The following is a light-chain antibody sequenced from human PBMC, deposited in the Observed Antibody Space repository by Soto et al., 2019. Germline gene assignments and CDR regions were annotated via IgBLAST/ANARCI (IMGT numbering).Light chain of an antibody. Sequence: DIQMTQSPSTLSASVGDRVTITCRASQSISSWLAWYQQKPGKAPKLLIYDASSLESGVPSRFSGSGSGTEFTLTISSLQPDDFAAYYCHQYKGQWAFGQGTKVDIK. V-gene: IGKV1-5*01. CDR1: QSISSW. CDR2: DAS. J-gene: IGKJ1*01. CDR3: HQYKGQWA.